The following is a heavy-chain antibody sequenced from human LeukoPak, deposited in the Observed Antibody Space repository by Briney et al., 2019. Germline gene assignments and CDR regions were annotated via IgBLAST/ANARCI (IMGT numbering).Heavy chain of an antibody. Sequence: GSLRLSCAASGFTFSNTWMSWVRQAPGKGLEWIGSIQYTGTTYYNPSLKSRVTISVDTSKNQFSLRLSSVTAADTALYYCARTGGSFYFYYYMDVWGKGTTVTVSS. CDR2: IQYTGTT. CDR1: GFTFSNTW. CDR3: ARTGGSFYFYYYMDV. D-gene: IGHD1-26*01. V-gene: IGHV4-4*02. J-gene: IGHJ6*03.